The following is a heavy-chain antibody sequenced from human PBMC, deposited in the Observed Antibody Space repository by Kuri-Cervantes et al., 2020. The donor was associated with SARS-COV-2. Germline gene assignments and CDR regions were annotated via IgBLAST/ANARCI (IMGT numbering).Heavy chain of an antibody. D-gene: IGHD2-2*02. CDR1: GLSLNTSGMC. J-gene: IGHJ4*02. V-gene: IGHV4-61*08. CDR2: IYYSGST. CDR3: ARVGGYCSSTSCYTRLDS. Sequence: SGPTLVKPTQTLTLTCTFSGLSLNTSGMCVSWIRQPPGKALEWIGYIYYSGSTNYNPSLKSRVTISVDTSKNQFSLKLGSVTAADTAVYYCARVGGYCSSTSCYTRLDSWGQGTLVTVSS.